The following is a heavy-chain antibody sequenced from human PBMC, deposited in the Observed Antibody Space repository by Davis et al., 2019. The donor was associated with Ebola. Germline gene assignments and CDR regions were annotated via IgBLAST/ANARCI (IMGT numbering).Heavy chain of an antibody. V-gene: IGHV4-39*02. J-gene: IGHJ4*02. D-gene: IGHD3-22*01. CDR3: AREEYYYDSSGYYYIGEFAY. CDR2: IYYSGNT. Sequence: MPSETLSLTCTVPGGSTSSTSYYWGWIRQPPGKGLEWIGSIYYSGNTYYNPSLKSRVTISVDTSKNQFSLRLTSVTAADTAVYYCAREEYYYDSSGYYYIGEFAYWGQGTLVTVSS. CDR1: GGSTSSTSYY.